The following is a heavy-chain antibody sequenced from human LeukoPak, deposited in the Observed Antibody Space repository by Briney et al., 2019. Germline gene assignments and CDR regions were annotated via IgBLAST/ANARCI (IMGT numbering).Heavy chain of an antibody. J-gene: IGHJ6*03. CDR2: IIPIFGTA. Sequence: GASVKVSCKASGGTFSSYAISWVRQAPGQGLEWMGGIIPIFGTANYAQKFQGRVTITADKSTSTAYMELSSLRSEDTAVYYCARVSRPHYYYYYYMDVWGKGTTVTVSS. CDR3: ARVSRPHYYYYYYMDV. V-gene: IGHV1-69*06. D-gene: IGHD6-6*01. CDR1: GGTFSSYA.